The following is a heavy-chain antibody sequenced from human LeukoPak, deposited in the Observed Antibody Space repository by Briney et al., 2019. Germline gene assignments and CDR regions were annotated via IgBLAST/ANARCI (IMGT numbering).Heavy chain of an antibody. D-gene: IGHD1-7*01. V-gene: IGHV3-30*02. CDR3: ARIRQRGTKYYFDY. J-gene: IGHJ4*02. CDR2: IRYDGSNK. Sequence: GGSLRLSCAASGFTFSSYGMHWVRQAPGKGLEWVAFIRYDGSNKYYADSVKGRFTISRDNAKNSLYLQMSSLRAEDTAVYYCARIRQRGTKYYFDYWGQGTLVTVSS. CDR1: GFTFSSYG.